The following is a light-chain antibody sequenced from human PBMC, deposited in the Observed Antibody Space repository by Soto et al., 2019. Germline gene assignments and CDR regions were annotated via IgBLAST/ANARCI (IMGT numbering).Light chain of an antibody. J-gene: IGKJ1*01. CDR2: WAS. Sequence: DIVMTQSPDSLAVSLGERATINCKSSQSVLYSSNNKNYLAWYQQTPGQPPKLLIYWASTRESGVPDRFSGSGSVTDFTLTVSSLQAEDVAVYYCQQYYSTPLTFGQGTKVEIK. CDR3: QQYYSTPLT. V-gene: IGKV4-1*01. CDR1: QSVLYSSNNKNY.